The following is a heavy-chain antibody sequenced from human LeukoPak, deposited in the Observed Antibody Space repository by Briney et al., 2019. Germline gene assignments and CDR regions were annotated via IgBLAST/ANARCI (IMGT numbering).Heavy chain of an antibody. CDR1: GFTFSSYA. CDR2: ISGSGGST. V-gene: IGHV3-23*01. CDR3: AQVRVQQLAGPVDY. D-gene: IGHD6-13*01. J-gene: IGHJ4*02. Sequence: GGSLRLSCAASGFTFSSYAMSWVRQAPGKGLEWVSAISGSGGSTYYADSVKGRFTISRDNSKNTLYLQMNSLRAEDTAVYHCAQVRVQQLAGPVDYWGQGTLVTVSS.